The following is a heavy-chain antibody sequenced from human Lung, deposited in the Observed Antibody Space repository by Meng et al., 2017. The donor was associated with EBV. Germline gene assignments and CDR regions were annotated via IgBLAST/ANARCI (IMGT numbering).Heavy chain of an antibody. J-gene: IGHJ4*02. CDR2: MNTKTGNP. V-gene: IGHV7-4-1*02. CDR1: GYTITRHA. D-gene: IGHD1-14*01. Sequence: QVELVQSGSELKKPWVSVKVSCKASGYTITRHAINWVRQAPVQGLEWMGWMNTKTGNPTYAQGFTGRFVFSLDTSVSTAYLQISSLKAEDTAMYYCARDDNGAPDYWGQGTLVTVSS. CDR3: ARDDNGAPDY.